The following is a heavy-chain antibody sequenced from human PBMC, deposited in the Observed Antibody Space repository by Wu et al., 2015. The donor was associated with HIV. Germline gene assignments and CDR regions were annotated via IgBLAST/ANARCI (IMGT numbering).Heavy chain of an antibody. J-gene: IGHJ3*02. CDR2: IIPIFGTT. CDR1: GGTFSSYA. CDR3: ARDLRTTIFGVSERGDAFDI. Sequence: QVQLVQSGREVKKPGSSVKVSCKASGGTFSSYAISWCDRPLDKGLEWMGGIIPIFGTTNFAQKFQGRVTITADESTSTAYMELSSLRSEDTAVYYCARDLRTTIFGVSERGDAFDIWGQGTMVTVSS. D-gene: IGHD3-3*01. V-gene: IGHV1-69*12.